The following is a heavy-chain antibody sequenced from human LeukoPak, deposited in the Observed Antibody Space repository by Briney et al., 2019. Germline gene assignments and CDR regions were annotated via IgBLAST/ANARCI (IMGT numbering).Heavy chain of an antibody. CDR3: VEATDYYGMDV. J-gene: IGHJ6*02. D-gene: IGHD1-26*01. Sequence: ASVKVSCKASGYTFTSYDINWVRQATGQGLEWMGWMNPNSGNTGYAQKFQGRVTMTRNTSISTAYMDLSSLRSEDTAVYYCVEATDYYGMDVWGQGTTVTVSS. V-gene: IGHV1-8*01. CDR1: GYTFTSYD. CDR2: MNPNSGNT.